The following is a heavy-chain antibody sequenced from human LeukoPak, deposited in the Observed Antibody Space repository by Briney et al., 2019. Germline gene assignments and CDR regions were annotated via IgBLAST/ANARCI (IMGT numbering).Heavy chain of an antibody. D-gene: IGHD4-11*01. CDR2: IKEDGSEK. J-gene: IGHJ4*02. CDR3: ARVGKDYFTTRDETRPYLDY. CDR1: GFTFRSYW. Sequence: GGSLRLSCAASGFTFRSYWMSWVRQAPGKKPEWVANIKEDGSEKYYDDSVRGRFTISRDNAKNTLYLDMNSLRAEDTAVYYCARVGKDYFTTRDETRPYLDYWGQGTLVTVSS. V-gene: IGHV3-7*01.